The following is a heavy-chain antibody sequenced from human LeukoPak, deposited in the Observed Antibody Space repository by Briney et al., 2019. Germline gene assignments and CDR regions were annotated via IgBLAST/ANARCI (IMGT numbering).Heavy chain of an antibody. CDR1: GRSFSGSY. Sequence: SETLSLTCAVYGRSFSGSYWSWIRQPPGKGLEWIGEINHSGSTNYNPSLKSRVTISVDTSKNQFSLKLSSVTAADTAVYYCARTSVTTVTFDYWGQGTLVTVSS. D-gene: IGHD4-17*01. CDR2: INHSGST. V-gene: IGHV4-34*01. J-gene: IGHJ4*02. CDR3: ARTSVTTVTFDY.